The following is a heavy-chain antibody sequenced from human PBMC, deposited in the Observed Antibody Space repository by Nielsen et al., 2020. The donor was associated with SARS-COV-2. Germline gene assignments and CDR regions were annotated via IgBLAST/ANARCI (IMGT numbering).Heavy chain of an antibody. D-gene: IGHD3-3*01. CDR3: ARGFRGHYDFWSGLGGMDV. CDR2: IYYSGST. V-gene: IGHV4-38-2*02. J-gene: IGHJ6*02. Sequence: WIRQPPGKGLEWIGSIYYSGSTYYNPSLKSRVTISVDTSKNQFSLKLSSVTAADTAVYYCARGFRGHYDFWSGLGGMDVWGQGTTVTVSS.